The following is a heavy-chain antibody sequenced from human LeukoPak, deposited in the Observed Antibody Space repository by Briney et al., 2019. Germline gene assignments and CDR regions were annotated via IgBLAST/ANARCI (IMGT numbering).Heavy chain of an antibody. J-gene: IGHJ4*02. D-gene: IGHD3-22*01. CDR3: ARDFSGYRDY. CDR2: INHSGST. CDR1: GGSFSGYY. Sequence: PSETLSLTCAVYGGSFSGYYWSWIRQPPGKGLEWTGEINHSGSTNYNPSLKSRVTISVDTSKNQFSLKLSSVTAADTAVYYCARDFSGYRDYWGQGTLVTVSS. V-gene: IGHV4-34*01.